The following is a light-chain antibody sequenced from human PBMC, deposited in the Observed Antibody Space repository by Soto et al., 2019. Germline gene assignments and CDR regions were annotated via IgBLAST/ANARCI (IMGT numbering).Light chain of an antibody. CDR1: QSVSSY. CDR2: GTS. V-gene: IGKV3-15*01. J-gene: IGKJ1*01. Sequence: EIVMTQSPATLSVSPGERATLSCRASQSVSSYLAWYQQKPGQAPRLLIYGTSTRATGVPARFSGSGSGTEFTLSISSLQSEDFAVYYCHQYNFWPSFGQGTKVDIK. CDR3: HQYNFWPS.